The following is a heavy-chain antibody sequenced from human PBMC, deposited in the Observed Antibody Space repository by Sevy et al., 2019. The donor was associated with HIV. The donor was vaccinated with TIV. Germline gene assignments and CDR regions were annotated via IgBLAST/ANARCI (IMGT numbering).Heavy chain of an antibody. CDR1: GGTFSSYA. CDR2: IIPIFGTA. CDR3: ARVPGGYCSSTSCPAPYYYYGMDV. D-gene: IGHD2-2*01. V-gene: IGHV1-69*13. Sequence: ASVKVSCKASGGTFSSYAISWVRQAPGQGLEWMGGIIPIFGTANYAQKFQGRVTITADESTSTAYMELSSLRYEDTAVHYCARVPGGYCSSTSCPAPYYYYGMDVWGQGTTVTVSS. J-gene: IGHJ6*02.